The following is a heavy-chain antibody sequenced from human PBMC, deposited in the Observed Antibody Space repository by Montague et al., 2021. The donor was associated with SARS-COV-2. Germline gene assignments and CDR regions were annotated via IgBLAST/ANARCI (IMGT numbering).Heavy chain of an antibody. V-gene: IGHV3-23*01. CDR3: RVGNYYDSISDY. CDR2: ISGSCGST. Sequence: SLTLSCAASGFTVSSYAMSWVRQAPGKGLEWVSAISGSCGSTYYXYSLKVRFTISRDNSKNTLYLQMNSLRAEDTAVYYCRVGNYYDSISDYWGQGTLVTVSS. J-gene: IGHJ4*02. CDR1: GFTVSSYA. D-gene: IGHD3-22*01.